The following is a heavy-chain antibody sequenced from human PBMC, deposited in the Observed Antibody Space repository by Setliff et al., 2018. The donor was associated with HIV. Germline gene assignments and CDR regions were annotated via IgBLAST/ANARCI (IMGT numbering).Heavy chain of an antibody. CDR3: AKISVYVSSGYLAYYFDD. CDR1: GYTLSEVS. D-gene: IGHD3-22*01. V-gene: IGHV1-24*01. CDR2: FDPEDGET. J-gene: IGHJ4*02. Sequence: GASVKVSCKVSGYTLSEVSMHWVRQAPGKGLEWMGGFDPEDGETIYAQKFQGRVTMTEDTSTDTAYMELSSLRSEDTAVYYCAKISVYVSSGYLAYYFDDWGQGTLVTVSS.